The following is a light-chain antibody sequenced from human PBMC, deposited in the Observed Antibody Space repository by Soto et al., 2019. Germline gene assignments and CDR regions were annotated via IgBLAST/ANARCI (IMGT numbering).Light chain of an antibody. Sequence: EIVLTQSPATLSLSPGERATLSCRASQSVSSYLAWYQQKPGQAPRLLIYDASNRATGIPARFSGSGSATDFTLTISSLEPEDFAVYYCQQRSTWPPITFGQGTRLEIK. CDR2: DAS. CDR3: QQRSTWPPIT. V-gene: IGKV3-11*01. J-gene: IGKJ5*01. CDR1: QSVSSY.